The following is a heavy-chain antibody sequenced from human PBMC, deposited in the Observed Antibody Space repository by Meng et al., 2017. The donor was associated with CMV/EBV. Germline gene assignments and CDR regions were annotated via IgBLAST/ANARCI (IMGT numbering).Heavy chain of an antibody. Sequence: LVDSGGCLGWPGGSLRPSCAVSQLIFSTYDMNWVRQAPGKGLEWVASIGRSGTDIAYSDSVRGRFTISRDIPKNSLYLQMNSLRVEDTAVYYCATDPNWGTLWGQGALVTVSS. V-gene: IGHV3-21*01. CDR1: QLIFSTYD. D-gene: IGHD7-27*01. CDR3: ATDPNWGTL. CDR2: IGRSGTDI. J-gene: IGHJ4*02.